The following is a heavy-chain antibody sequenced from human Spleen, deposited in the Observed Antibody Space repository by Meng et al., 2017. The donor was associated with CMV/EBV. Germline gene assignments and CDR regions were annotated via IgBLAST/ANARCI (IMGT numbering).Heavy chain of an antibody. D-gene: IGHD6-19*01. J-gene: IGHJ4*02. V-gene: IGHV1-69*05. CDR2: IIPMFGTA. CDR1: GGTFSNYA. Sequence: SVKVSCKASGGTFSNYAISWVRQAPGQGLEWMGGIIPMFGTANYAQKFQGRVTITTDESTTTAYMELSSLGSEDTAVYFCASEGLSSGWYGGVDYWGQGTLVTVSS. CDR3: ASEGLSSGWYGGVDY.